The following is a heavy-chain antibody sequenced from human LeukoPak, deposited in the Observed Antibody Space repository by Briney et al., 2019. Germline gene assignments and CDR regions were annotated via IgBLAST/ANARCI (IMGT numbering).Heavy chain of an antibody. CDR1: GYTFTGYY. J-gene: IGHJ6*03. CDR3: ARAGPCTNGVCYTPYYYYMDV. CDR2: INPNSGGT. V-gene: IGHV1-2*02. D-gene: IGHD2-8*01. Sequence: GASVKVSCKASGYTFTGYYMHWVRQAPGQGLEWMGWINPNSGGTNYAQKFRGRVTMTRDTPISTAYMELSRLRSDDTAVYYCARAGPCTNGVCYTPYYYYMDVWGKGTTVTVSS.